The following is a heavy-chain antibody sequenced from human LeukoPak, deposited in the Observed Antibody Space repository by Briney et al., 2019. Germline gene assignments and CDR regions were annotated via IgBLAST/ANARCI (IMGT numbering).Heavy chain of an antibody. D-gene: IGHD3-3*01. J-gene: IGHJ4*02. CDR3: ARVGGGYDFWSGYQRYYFDY. CDR2: MNPNSGNT. V-gene: IGHV1-8*02. Sequence: ASVKVSCKASGYTFTSYGINWVRQATGQGLEWMGWMNPNSGNTGYAQKFQGRVTMTRNTSISTAYMELSSLRSEDTAVYYCARVGGGYDFWSGYQRYYFDYWDQGTLVTVSS. CDR1: GYTFTSYG.